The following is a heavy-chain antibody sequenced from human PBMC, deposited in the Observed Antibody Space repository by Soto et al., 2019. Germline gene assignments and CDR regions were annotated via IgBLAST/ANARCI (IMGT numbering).Heavy chain of an antibody. Sequence: QVQLVESGGGVVQPGRSLRLSCAASGFTFSRHTMHWVRQAPGKGLEWVAAISDDGSNTYYADSVKGRFTISRDNSKNKLSLQMNSRSSDDTAVHHCARELYYDFWSGFNTLPYYFGVWGQGTLVTVSS. CDR1: GFTFSRHT. CDR2: ISDDGSNT. V-gene: IGHV3-30-3*01. J-gene: IGHJ4*02. CDR3: ARELYYDFWSGFNTLPYYFGV. D-gene: IGHD3-3*01.